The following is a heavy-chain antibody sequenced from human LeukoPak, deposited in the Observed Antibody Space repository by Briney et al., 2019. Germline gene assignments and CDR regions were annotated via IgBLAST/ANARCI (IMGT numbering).Heavy chain of an antibody. CDR1: GGSISSYY. CDR3: ARLDYYGAGSYLYYYYGMDV. D-gene: IGHD3-10*01. V-gene: IGHV4-59*08. CDR2: IYYSGST. J-gene: IGHJ6*02. Sequence: PSETLSLTCTVSGGSISSYYWSWIRQPPGKGLEWIGYIYYSGSTNYNPSLKSRVTISVDTSKSQFSLKLSSVTAADTAVYYCARLDYYGAGSYLYYYYGMDVWGQGTTVTVSS.